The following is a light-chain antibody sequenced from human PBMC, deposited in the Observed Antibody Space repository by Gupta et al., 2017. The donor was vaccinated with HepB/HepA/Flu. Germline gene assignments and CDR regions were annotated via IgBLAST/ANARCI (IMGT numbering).Light chain of an antibody. CDR2: WAS. CDR1: QSVLYSSNNKNY. J-gene: IGKJ1*01. V-gene: IGKV4-1*01. Sequence: DIVMTQSPDSLAVSLGERATINCKSSQSVLYSSNNKNYLAWYQQKPGQPPKLLMYWASTRESGVPDRFSGSGSGTDFTLTISSPQAEDVAVYYCQQDDSTPWTFGQGTKVEIK. CDR3: QQDDSTPWT.